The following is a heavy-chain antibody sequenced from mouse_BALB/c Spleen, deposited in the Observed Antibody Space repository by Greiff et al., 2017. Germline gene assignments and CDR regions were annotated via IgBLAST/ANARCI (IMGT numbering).Heavy chain of an antibody. CDR3: ARRGWFPMDY. J-gene: IGHJ4*01. Sequence: VKLVESGGGLVQPGGSLKLSCAASGFTFSSYTMSWVRQTPEKRLEWVAYISNGGGSTYYPDTVKGRFTISRDNAKNTLYLQMSSLKSEDTAMYDCARRGWFPMDYWGQGTSGTVSS. CDR2: ISNGGGST. D-gene: IGHD2-3*01. CDR1: GFTFSSYT. V-gene: IGHV5-12-2*01.